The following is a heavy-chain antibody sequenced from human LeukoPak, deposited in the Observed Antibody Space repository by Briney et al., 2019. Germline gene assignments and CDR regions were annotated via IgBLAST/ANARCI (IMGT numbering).Heavy chain of an antibody. CDR1: GASINNHY. Sequence: SETLSLTCIASGASINNHYWTWIRQTPGKGLEWIEDIHYTGTTKYNPSLKSRVTISIDRSKNQFSLELSSVTATDTAVYFCATNRAGTYDRPFDIWGQGTMVTVSS. CDR2: IHYTGTT. CDR3: ATNRAGTYDRPFDI. V-gene: IGHV4-59*08. J-gene: IGHJ3*02. D-gene: IGHD1-26*01.